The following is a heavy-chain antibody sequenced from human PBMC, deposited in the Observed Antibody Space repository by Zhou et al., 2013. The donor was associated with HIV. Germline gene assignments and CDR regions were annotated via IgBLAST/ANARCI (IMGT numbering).Heavy chain of an antibody. CDR2: MNPDSGNT. CDR3: VRDKNGRTILDF. D-gene: IGHD1-1*01. CDR1: GYTFTSSD. V-gene: IGHV1-8*01. J-gene: IGHJ4*02. Sequence: QVQLVQTGAEVRKPGASVKVSCKASGYTFTSSDINWVRQASGQGLEWMGWMNPDSGNTGYAQKFQGRVTMTRNTSINTAYMDLGSLRPEDTAVYYCVRDKNGRTILDFWGQGTLVTVSS.